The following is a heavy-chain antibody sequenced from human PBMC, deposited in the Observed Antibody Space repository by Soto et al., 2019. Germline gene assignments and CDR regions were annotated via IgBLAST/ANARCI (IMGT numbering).Heavy chain of an antibody. J-gene: IGHJ3*02. Sequence: QVQLVESGGGVVQPGRSLRLSCAASGFTFSSYGMHWVRQAPGKGLEWVAVIWYDGSNKYYADSVKGRFTISRDNSKNTLYLQMNSLRAEDTAVYYCARDSDGYNYGGAFDIWGQGTMVTVSS. CDR1: GFTFSSYG. V-gene: IGHV3-33*01. CDR2: IWYDGSNK. CDR3: ARDSDGYNYGGAFDI. D-gene: IGHD5-12*01.